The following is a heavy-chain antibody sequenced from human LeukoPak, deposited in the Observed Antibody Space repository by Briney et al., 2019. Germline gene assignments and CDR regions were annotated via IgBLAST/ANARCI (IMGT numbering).Heavy chain of an antibody. J-gene: IGHJ6*03. V-gene: IGHV1-8*02. CDR2: MNPNSGNT. D-gene: IGHD3-10*01. CDR1: GYTFSSYD. CDR3: ARDSPHGSGSYRNYYYYMDV. Sequence: EASVKVSCKASGYTFSSYDINWVRQATGQGLQWMGWMNPNSGNTFYARKFQGRVTMTTDTSTSTAYMELRSLRSDDTAVYYCARDSPHGSGSYRNYYYYMDVWGKGTTVTVSS.